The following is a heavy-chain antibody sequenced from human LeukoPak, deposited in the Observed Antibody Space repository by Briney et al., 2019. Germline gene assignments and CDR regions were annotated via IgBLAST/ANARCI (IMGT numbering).Heavy chain of an antibody. CDR2: IYYSGST. Sequence: PSETLSLTCTVSGGSISSYYWSWIRQPPGKGLEWIGYIYYSGSTNCNPSLKSRVTISVDTSKNQFSLKLSSVTAADTAVYYCARYALDCSGGSCYSERYYFDYWGQGTLVTVSS. CDR1: GGSISSYY. J-gene: IGHJ4*02. V-gene: IGHV4-59*08. CDR3: ARYALDCSGGSCYSERYYFDY. D-gene: IGHD2-15*01.